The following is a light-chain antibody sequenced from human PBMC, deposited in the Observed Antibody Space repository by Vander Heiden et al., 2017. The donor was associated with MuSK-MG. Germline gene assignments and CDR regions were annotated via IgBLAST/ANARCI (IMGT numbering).Light chain of an antibody. CDR2: SNN. CDR1: SSNIGSNT. Sequence: QSVLTQPPSASGTPGQRVTISCSGSSSNIGSNTVNWYQQLPGTAPKLLIYSNNQRPSGVPDRFSGSKSGTSASLAISGLQSEDEADYYCAAWDDSLNGRVFGGGIKL. CDR3: AAWDDSLNGRV. J-gene: IGLJ3*02. V-gene: IGLV1-44*01.